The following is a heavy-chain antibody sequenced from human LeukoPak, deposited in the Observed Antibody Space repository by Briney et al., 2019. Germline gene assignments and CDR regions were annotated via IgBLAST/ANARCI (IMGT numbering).Heavy chain of an antibody. CDR3: ARRRRWELPFDY. CDR1: GFTFSSYAM. D-gene: IGHD1-26*01. Sequence: PGGSLRLSCAASGFTFSSYAMSWVRQPPGKGLEWIGEIYHSGSTNYNPSLKSRVTISVDKSKNQFSLKLSSVTAADTAVYYCARRRRWELPFDYWGQGTLVTVSS. V-gene: IGHV4-4*02. J-gene: IGHJ4*02. CDR2: IYHSGST.